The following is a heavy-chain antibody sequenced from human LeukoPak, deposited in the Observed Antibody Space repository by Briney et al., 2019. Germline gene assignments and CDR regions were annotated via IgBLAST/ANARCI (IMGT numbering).Heavy chain of an antibody. CDR1: GFTFSHYS. CDR2: ISGSGGST. V-gene: IGHV3-23*01. CDR3: AKAPSVVVAATNYYYYGMDV. J-gene: IGHJ6*02. Sequence: GGSLRLSCVASGFTFSHYSMNWVRQAPGKGLEWVSAISGSGGSTYYADSVKGRFTISRDNSKNTLYLQMNSLRAEDTAVYYCAKAPSVVVAATNYYYYGMDVWGQGTTVTVSS. D-gene: IGHD2-15*01.